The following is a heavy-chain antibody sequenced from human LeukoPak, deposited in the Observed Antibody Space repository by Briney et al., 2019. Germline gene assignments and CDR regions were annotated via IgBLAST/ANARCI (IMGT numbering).Heavy chain of an antibody. Sequence: SETLSLTCAVYGGSFSDYYWTWIRQPPGKGLEWIGEINHSGSTNYNPSLKSRVTIPVDTSENQFSLKLRSVTAADTAVYYCARARSEVVAAGWFDPWGQGTLVTVSS. CDR1: GGSFSDYY. J-gene: IGHJ5*02. CDR3: ARARSEVVAAGWFDP. V-gene: IGHV4-34*01. D-gene: IGHD2-15*01. CDR2: INHSGST.